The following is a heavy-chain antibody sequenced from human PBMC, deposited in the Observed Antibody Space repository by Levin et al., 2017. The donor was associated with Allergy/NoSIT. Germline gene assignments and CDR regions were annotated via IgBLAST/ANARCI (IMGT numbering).Heavy chain of an antibody. J-gene: IGHJ4*02. V-gene: IGHV3-33*01. D-gene: IGHD4-23*01. CDR3: GGSYGGNPGDY. CDR2: IWYDGSNK. Sequence: LSLTCAASGFTFSSYGMHWVRQAPGKGLEWVAVIWYDGSNKYYADSVKGRFTISRDNSKNTLYLQMNSPRAEDTAVYYCGGSYGGNPGDYWGQGTLVTVSS. CDR1: GFTFSSYG.